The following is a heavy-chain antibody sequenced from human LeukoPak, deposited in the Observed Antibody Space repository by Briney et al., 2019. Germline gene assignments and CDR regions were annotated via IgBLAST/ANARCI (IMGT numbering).Heavy chain of an antibody. D-gene: IGHD3-22*01. CDR1: GGSISSSSYY. CDR3: ARHPYDSSGYWVGYFDY. CDR2: IYYSGST. V-gene: IGHV4-39*01. J-gene: IGHJ4*02. Sequence: SETLSLTCTVSGGSISSSSYYWGWIRQPPGKGLEWIGSIYYSGSTYYNPSLKSRVTISVDTSKNQFSLKLSSVTAADTAVYYCARHPYDSSGYWVGYFDYWGQGTLVTVSS.